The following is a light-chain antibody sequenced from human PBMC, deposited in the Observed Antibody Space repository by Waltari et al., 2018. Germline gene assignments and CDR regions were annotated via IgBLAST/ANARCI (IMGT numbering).Light chain of an antibody. J-gene: IGLJ3*02. Sequence: QSALTQPASVSGSPGQSITIPCTGTSSDVGGYNYVSWYQQHPGKAPKLMLYEVSNRPSGVSNRFSGSKSGNTASLTISGLQAEDEADYYCSSYTSSSTLEVFGGGTKLTVL. CDR1: SSDVGGYNY. CDR2: EVS. CDR3: SSYTSSSTLEV. V-gene: IGLV2-14*01.